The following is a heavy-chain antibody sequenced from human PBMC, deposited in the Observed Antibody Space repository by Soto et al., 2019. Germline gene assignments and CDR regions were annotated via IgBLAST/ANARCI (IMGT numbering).Heavy chain of an antibody. D-gene: IGHD6-19*01. CDR1: GGTFSSYA. J-gene: IGHJ6*02. V-gene: IGHV1-69*06. CDR3: ARHISDFRYYYYAMDV. CDR2: IIPIFGTA. Sequence: ASVKVSCKASGGTFSSYAISWVRQAPGQGLEWMGGIIPIFGTANYAQKFQGRVTITVDKSTSTAYLQWNTLKASDTAMYYCARHISDFRYYYYAMDVWGQGTTVTVSS.